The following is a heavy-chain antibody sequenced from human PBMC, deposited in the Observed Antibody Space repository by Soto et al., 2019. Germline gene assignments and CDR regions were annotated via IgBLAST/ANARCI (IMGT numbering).Heavy chain of an antibody. V-gene: IGHV1-3*01. J-gene: IGHJ6*02. Sequence: ASVKVSCKASGYTFTGYPIHWVRQAPGQGLEWLGWINAGNADTKYSQKFQGRVTITRDTSASTAYMEVSRLRFEDTGVYYCARDWARAEDVWGQGTTVTVSS. D-gene: IGHD7-27*01. CDR2: INAGNADT. CDR1: GYTFTGYP. CDR3: ARDWARAEDV.